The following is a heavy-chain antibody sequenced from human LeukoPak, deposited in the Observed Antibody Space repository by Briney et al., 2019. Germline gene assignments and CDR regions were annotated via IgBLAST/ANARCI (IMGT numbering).Heavy chain of an antibody. CDR1: GFTFSSYG. CDR3: ARERPYRRNAFDI. CDR2: IWYDGSNK. Sequence: PGGSLRLSCAASGFTFSSYGMHWVRQAPGKGLEWVAVIWYDGSNKYYADSVKGRFTISRDNSKNTLYLQMNSLRAEDTAVYYCARERPYRRNAFDIWGQGTMVTVSS. D-gene: IGHD4-11*01. J-gene: IGHJ3*02. V-gene: IGHV3-33*01.